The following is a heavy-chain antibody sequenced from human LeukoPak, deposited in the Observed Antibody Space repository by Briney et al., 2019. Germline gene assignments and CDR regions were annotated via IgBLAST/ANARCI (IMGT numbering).Heavy chain of an antibody. J-gene: IGHJ4*02. CDR2: IYYSGST. CDR3: ARVLGYRPYYFDY. V-gene: IGHV4-59*01. CDR1: GGSISSYY. D-gene: IGHD5-18*01. Sequence: PSGTLSLTCTVSGGSISSYYWSWIRQPPGKGLEWIGYIYYSGSTNYNPSLKSRVTISVDTSKNQFSLKLSSVTAADTAVYYCARVLGYRPYYFDYWGQGTLVTVSS.